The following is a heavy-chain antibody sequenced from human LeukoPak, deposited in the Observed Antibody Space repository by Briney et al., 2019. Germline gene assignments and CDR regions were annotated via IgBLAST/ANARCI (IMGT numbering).Heavy chain of an antibody. J-gene: IGHJ5*02. Sequence: SVKVSCKASGGTFSSYAISWVRQAPGQGLEWMGGIIPIFGTANYAQKFQGRVTITADESTSTACMELSSLRSEDTAVYYCARSHCSSTSCYFSGFDPWGQGTLVTVSS. CDR1: GGTFSSYA. CDR3: ARSHCSSTSCYFSGFDP. D-gene: IGHD2-2*01. CDR2: IIPIFGTA. V-gene: IGHV1-69*13.